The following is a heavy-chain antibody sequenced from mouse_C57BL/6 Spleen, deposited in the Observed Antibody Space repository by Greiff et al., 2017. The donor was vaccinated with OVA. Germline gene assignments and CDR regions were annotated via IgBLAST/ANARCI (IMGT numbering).Heavy chain of an antibody. CDR1: GFTFSSYA. Sequence: DVMLVESGGGLVKPGGSLKLSCAASGFTFSSYAMSWVRQTPEKRLEWVATISDGGSYTYYPDNVKGRFTISRDNAKNNLYLQMSHLKSEDTAMYYCARDEARGYDWYFDVWGTGTTVTVSS. CDR3: ARDEARGYDWYFDV. J-gene: IGHJ1*03. D-gene: IGHD3-1*01. CDR2: ISDGGSYT. V-gene: IGHV5-4*01.